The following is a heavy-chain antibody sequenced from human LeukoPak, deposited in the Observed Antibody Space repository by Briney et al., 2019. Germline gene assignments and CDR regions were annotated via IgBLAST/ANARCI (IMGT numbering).Heavy chain of an antibody. D-gene: IGHD2-8*01. V-gene: IGHV3-66*02. J-gene: IGHJ3*02. CDR1: GFTVSSNY. CDR2: IYSGGST. Sequence: PGGSLRLSCAASGFTVSSNYMSWVRQAPGKGLEWVSVIYSGGSTYYADSVKGRFTISRDNSKNTLYLQMNSLRAEDTAVYYCARSRVCDAFDIWGQGTMVTVSS. CDR3: ARSRVCDAFDI.